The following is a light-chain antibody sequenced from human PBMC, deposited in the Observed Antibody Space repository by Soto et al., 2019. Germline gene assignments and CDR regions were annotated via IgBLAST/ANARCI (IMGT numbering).Light chain of an antibody. CDR2: AAS. CDR3: HHYDSSPPYT. V-gene: IGKV3-20*01. J-gene: IGKJ2*01. CDR1: RSFASSY. Sequence: EIVLTQSPATLSLSPGERATLSCRASRSFASSYLAWYQHKPGQAPRLLIYAASSRATGIPDRFIGSGSGTDFTLTISRLEPDDSTVYYCHHYDSSPPYTLGQGTKQEIK.